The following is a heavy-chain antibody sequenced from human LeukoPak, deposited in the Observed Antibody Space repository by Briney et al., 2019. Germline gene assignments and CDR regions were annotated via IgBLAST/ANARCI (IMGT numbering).Heavy chain of an antibody. CDR2: ISSSGSTI. CDR3: AREARGVIIG. Sequence: QPGGSLRLSCAASGFTFSSYEMNWVRQAPGKGLEWVSYISSSGSTIYYADSVKGRFTISRDNAKNSLYLQMNSLRGEDTAVYYCAREARGVIIGWGQGTLVTVSS. D-gene: IGHD3-10*01. CDR1: GFTFSSYE. V-gene: IGHV3-48*03. J-gene: IGHJ4*02.